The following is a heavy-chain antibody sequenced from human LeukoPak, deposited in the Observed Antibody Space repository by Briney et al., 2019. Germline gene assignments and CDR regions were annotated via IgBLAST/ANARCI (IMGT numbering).Heavy chain of an antibody. D-gene: IGHD4-11*01. CDR3: AKVRLSTVGGGGFDY. CDR1: GFTFSTFA. Sequence: PGGSLRLSCAASGFTFSTFAVNWVRQAPGKGLEWVSAISGGGGSTHYADSVKGRFTISRDNSKNTLYLQMNSLRPEDTAVYYCAKVRLSTVGGGGFDYWGQGTLVTVSS. CDR2: ISGGGGST. J-gene: IGHJ4*02. V-gene: IGHV3-23*01.